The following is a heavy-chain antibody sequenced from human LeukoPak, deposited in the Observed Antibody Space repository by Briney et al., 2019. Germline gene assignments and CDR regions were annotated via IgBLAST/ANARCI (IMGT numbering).Heavy chain of an antibody. D-gene: IGHD3-10*01. J-gene: IGHJ4*02. V-gene: IGHV3-23*01. CDR1: GFTFSSYG. CDR2: ISGSGGST. Sequence: GGSLRLSCAASGFTFSSYGMSWVRQAPGKGLEWVSAISGSGGSTYYADSVKGRFNISRDNSENTLYLLMNSLRGEDTAIYYCALLESKLLWRIDYWGQGTLVTVSS. CDR3: ALLESKLLWRIDY.